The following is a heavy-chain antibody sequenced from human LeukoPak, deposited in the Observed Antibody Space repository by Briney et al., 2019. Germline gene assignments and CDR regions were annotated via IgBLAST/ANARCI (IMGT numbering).Heavy chain of an antibody. J-gene: IGHJ4*02. CDR3: ARDSGMVRGTVDY. Sequence: ASVKVSCKSSGYTFTSYYMYWVRQAPGQGLEWMGIINPSGGSTSYAQKFQGRVTMTRDTSTSTVYMEMSSLRSEDTAVYYCARDSGMVRGTVDYWGQGTLVTVSS. D-gene: IGHD3-10*01. CDR1: GYTFTSYY. CDR2: INPSGGST. V-gene: IGHV1-46*01.